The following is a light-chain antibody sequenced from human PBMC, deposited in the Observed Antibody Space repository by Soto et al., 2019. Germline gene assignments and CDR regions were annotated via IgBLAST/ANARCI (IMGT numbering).Light chain of an antibody. CDR2: GAT. V-gene: IGKV3-15*01. CDR3: QQYNKWPPLT. J-gene: IGKJ4*01. CDR1: QSISNN. Sequence: EIVITQSPATLSVSPGERATLSCRASQSISNNLAWYQQKVGQAPRLLIYGATTRDTGIPARFIGSGSGTGFTLTISSLQTEDFAVYYCQQYNKWPPLTFGGGTKVDI.